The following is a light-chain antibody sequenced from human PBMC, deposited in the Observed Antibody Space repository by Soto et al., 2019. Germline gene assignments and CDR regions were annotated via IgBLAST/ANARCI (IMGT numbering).Light chain of an antibody. V-gene: IGKV3-20*01. J-gene: IGKJ3*01. CDR1: QSVSSSY. CDR2: GAS. Sequence: IVLTQSPGTLSLSPGERATLSCRASQSVSSSYLAWYQQKPGQAPRLLIYGASSRATGIPDRFSGSGSGTDFTLTISRLEPEDFAVYYCQQYGSSPRTFGPGTRWISN. CDR3: QQYGSSPRT.